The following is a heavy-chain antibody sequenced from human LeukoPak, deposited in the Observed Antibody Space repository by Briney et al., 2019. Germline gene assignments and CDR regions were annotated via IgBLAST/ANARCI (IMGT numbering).Heavy chain of an antibody. CDR1: GFTFSSYW. V-gene: IGHV3-74*01. D-gene: IGHD3-3*01. CDR3: ARDGDFWRD. J-gene: IGHJ4*02. CDR2: INGDGSST. Sequence: SGGSLRLSCAASGFTFSSYWMHWVRQAPGKGLVWVSRINGDGSSTTYVDSVMGRFTISRDNAKNSLYLQMNSLRAEDTAVYYCARDGDFWRDWGQGTLVTVSS.